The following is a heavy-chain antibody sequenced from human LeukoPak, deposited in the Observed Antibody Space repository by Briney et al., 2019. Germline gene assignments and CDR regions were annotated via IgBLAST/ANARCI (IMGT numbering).Heavy chain of an antibody. CDR2: ISSSSSYI. CDR1: GFTFSSYS. V-gene: IGHV3-21*01. D-gene: IGHD3-9*01. CDR3: ARGVEVTYYDILTWIDY. J-gene: IGHJ4*02. Sequence: KAGGSLRLSCAASGFTFSSYSMDWVRHAPGKGLEWVSSISSSSSYIYYAHSVKGRFTISRDNAKNSLYLQMNSLRAEDMAVYYCARGVEVTYYDILTWIDYWGQGTLVSVSS.